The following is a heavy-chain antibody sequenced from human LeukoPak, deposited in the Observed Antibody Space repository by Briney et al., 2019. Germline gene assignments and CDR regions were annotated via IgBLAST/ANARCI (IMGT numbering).Heavy chain of an antibody. CDR3: AKWGDYDVLTGYYVSDY. V-gene: IGHV3-23*01. D-gene: IGHD3-9*01. Sequence: GASLRLSCAASGFTFSNYAMSWVRQAPGKGLEWVSAITGSGGNTYYADSVKGRFTIPRDNSKNTVFLQMNSLRAEDTAVYYCAKWGDYDVLTGYYVSDYWGQGTLVTVSS. CDR2: ITGSGGNT. CDR1: GFTFSNYA. J-gene: IGHJ4*02.